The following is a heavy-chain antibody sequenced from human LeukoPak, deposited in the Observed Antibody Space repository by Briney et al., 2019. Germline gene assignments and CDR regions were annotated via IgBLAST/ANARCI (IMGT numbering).Heavy chain of an antibody. V-gene: IGHV3-23*01. J-gene: IGHJ4*02. CDR3: AKSFLTGYSLFDS. Sequence: PGGSLRLSCAASGFTFSSYAMSWVRQAPGKGLEWVSTISGSGGSTYYADSVKGRFTISRDNSKTTLYVQMNSLRAEDTAVYYCAKSFLTGYSLFDSWGQGTLVTVSS. CDR2: ISGSGGST. D-gene: IGHD3-9*01. CDR1: GFTFSSYA.